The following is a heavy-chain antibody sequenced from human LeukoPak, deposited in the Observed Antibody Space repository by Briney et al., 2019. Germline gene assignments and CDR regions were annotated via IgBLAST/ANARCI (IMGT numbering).Heavy chain of an antibody. V-gene: IGHV4-34*01. CDR2: INHSGST. CDR3: ILVVATGVYY. J-gene: IGHJ4*02. CDR1: GGSFSGYY. D-gene: IGHD5-12*01. Sequence: KPSETLSLTCAVYGGSFSGYYWSWIRQPPGKGLEWIGEINHSGSTNYNPSLKSRVTISLDTSKNQFSLKLSSVTAADTAVYYCILVVATGVYYWGQGTLVTVSS.